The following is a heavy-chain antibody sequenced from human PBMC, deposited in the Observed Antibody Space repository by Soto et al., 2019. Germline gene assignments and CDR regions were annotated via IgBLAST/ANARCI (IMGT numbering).Heavy chain of an antibody. J-gene: IGHJ1*01. Sequence: PGGSLRLSCAASGFTFSSYAMSWVRQAPGKGLEWVSAISGSGGSTYYADSVKGRFTISRDNSKNTLYLQMNSLRAEDTAVYYCAKDPDYYDSSGYYSAECFQHRGQGTLVTVSS. V-gene: IGHV3-23*01. CDR2: ISGSGGST. CDR3: AKDPDYYDSSGYYSAECFQH. D-gene: IGHD3-22*01. CDR1: GFTFSSYA.